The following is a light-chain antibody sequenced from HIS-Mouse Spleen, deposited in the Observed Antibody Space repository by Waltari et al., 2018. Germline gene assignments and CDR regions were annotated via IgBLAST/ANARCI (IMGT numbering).Light chain of an antibody. CDR1: TGAVPSGPY. V-gene: IGLV7-46*01. Sequence: QAVVTQEHSLTVSPGGTVTLTCGSSTGAVPSGPYPHWFQQKPGQAPRTLISDTSNKHSWTPARFSGSLLGGKAALTLSGAQPEDEAEYYCLLSYSGARVFGGGTKLTVL. J-gene: IGLJ3*02. CDR2: DTS. CDR3: LLSYSGARV.